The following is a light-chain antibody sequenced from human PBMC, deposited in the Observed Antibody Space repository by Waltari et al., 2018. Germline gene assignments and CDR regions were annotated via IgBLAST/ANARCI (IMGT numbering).Light chain of an antibody. Sequence: QSALTQPASVSGSPGQSITISCTGTSSDVGNYKRLSWYQQHPGKAPKLMIYAVSKPPSGVSDRFSGSKSGDMASLTISGLQPEDEAEYFCSSYAGSSKGVFGGGTKVTVL. CDR2: AVS. J-gene: IGLJ2*01. CDR1: SSDVGNYKR. CDR3: SSYAGSSKGV. V-gene: IGLV2-23*02.